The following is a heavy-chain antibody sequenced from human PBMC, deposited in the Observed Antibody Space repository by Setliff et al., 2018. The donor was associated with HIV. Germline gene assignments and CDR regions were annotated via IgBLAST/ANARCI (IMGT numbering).Heavy chain of an antibody. CDR2: FGASGTT. CDR3: AKGSPLVGAPPTDI. V-gene: IGHV3-23*01. J-gene: IGHJ2*01. D-gene: IGHD1-26*01. Sequence: GGSLRLSCAASGFTFSTYGMGWVRQAPGKGLEWVSVFGASGTTYYADSVKGRFTISKDTSQNTLYLQMNSLRANDTALYYCAKGSPLVGAPPTDIWGRGTLVTVSS. CDR1: GFTFSTYG.